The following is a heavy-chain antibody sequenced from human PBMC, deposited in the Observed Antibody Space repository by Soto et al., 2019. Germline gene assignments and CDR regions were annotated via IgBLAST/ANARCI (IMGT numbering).Heavy chain of an antibody. V-gene: IGHV3-49*04. CDR2: IRSKAHGGTS. Sequence: SGGSLRLSCTASGFTFADYAMSWVRQAPGRGLEWIGFIRSKAHGGTSEYAASVRARFTISRDDSKSIAYLQMNSLKTEDTAVYYCSRALDSSGYYFTTYWGQGTLVTVSS. CDR3: SRALDSSGYYFTTY. CDR1: GFTFADYA. J-gene: IGHJ1*01. D-gene: IGHD3-22*01.